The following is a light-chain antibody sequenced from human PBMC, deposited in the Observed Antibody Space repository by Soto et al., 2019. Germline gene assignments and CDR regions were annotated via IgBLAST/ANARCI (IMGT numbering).Light chain of an antibody. CDR3: SSFTSRFTFV. V-gene: IGLV1-44*01. Sequence: QSVLTQPHSASGTPGQRVTVSCSGSGSNIGSKSVNWYQQLPGAAPKLMISEVTNRPSGVSDRFSGSKSGNTASLTISGLQAEDEADYYCSSFTSRFTFVFVTGTKVTAL. J-gene: IGLJ1*01. CDR1: GSNIGSKS. CDR2: EVT.